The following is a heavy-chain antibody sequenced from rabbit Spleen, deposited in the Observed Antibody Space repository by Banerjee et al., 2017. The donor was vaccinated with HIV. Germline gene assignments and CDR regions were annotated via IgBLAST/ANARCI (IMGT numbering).Heavy chain of an antibody. D-gene: IGHD1-1*01. J-gene: IGHJ4*01. V-gene: IGHV1S45*01. CDR2: IYTGNDKP. Sequence: QEQLVESGGGLVKPEGSLKLSCTASGFSFSNNAVMCWVRQAPGKGLEWIACIYTGNDKPYYASWAKGRFTIAKTSSTTVTLRMTSLTVADTATYFCTRDSGSGHYIDGYFHLWGPGTLVTVS. CDR1: GFSFSNNAV. CDR3: TRDSGSGHYIDGYFHL.